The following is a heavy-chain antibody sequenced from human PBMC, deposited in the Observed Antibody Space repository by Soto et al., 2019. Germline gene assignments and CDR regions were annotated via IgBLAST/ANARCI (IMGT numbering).Heavy chain of an antibody. Sequence: QVQLVESGGGAVQPGRTLRLSCAASGFSFSSYAMHWVRQAPGKGLEWVAVIAYDGTKKYYEDSVKGRFTISRDNSNTLYLQMNSLRGEDTAVYYCARERVEYGDYQFYGMDVWGQGTTVTVSS. D-gene: IGHD2-15*01. CDR2: IAYDGTKK. CDR1: GFSFSSYA. CDR3: ARERVEYGDYQFYGMDV. J-gene: IGHJ6*02. V-gene: IGHV3-30-3*01.